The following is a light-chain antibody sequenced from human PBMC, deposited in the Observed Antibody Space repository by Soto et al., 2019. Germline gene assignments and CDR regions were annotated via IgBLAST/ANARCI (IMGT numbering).Light chain of an antibody. CDR1: QSVSSSY. Sequence: EIVLTQSPGTLSLSPGERATLSCRASQSVSSSYLAWYQQKPGQAPRLLIYGASSRATGIPDRFSGSGSGTDFTLTMSRLEPEDFAVYYCQQYGSSFWTFGQGTKVEIK. J-gene: IGKJ1*01. CDR3: QQYGSSFWT. V-gene: IGKV3-20*01. CDR2: GAS.